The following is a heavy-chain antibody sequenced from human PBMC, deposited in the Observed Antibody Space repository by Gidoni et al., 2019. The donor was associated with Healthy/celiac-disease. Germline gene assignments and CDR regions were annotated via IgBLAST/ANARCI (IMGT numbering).Heavy chain of an antibody. Sequence: QVQLQESGPGLVKPSETLSLTCTVSGGSISSYYWSWIRQPAGKGLEWIGRIYTSGSTNYNPSLKSRVTMSVDTSKNQFSRKLSSVTAADTAVYYCARDMTTVTTTFNYYYYYGMDVWGQGTTVTVSS. CDR2: IYTSGST. D-gene: IGHD4-4*01. J-gene: IGHJ6*02. CDR3: ARDMTTVTTTFNYYYYYGMDV. CDR1: GGSISSYY. V-gene: IGHV4-4*07.